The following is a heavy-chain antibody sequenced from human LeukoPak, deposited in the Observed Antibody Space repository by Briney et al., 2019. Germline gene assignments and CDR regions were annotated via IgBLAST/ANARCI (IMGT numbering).Heavy chain of an antibody. Sequence: GGSLRLSCAASGFTFSDYSLNWVRQAPGKGLEWVSSISGSSNFVYYADSVKGRFTLSRDNAKNSLYLQMNSLRVEDTAVYYCARPPSRGATYYYYMDVWGTGTTVTVSS. V-gene: IGHV3-21*01. CDR2: ISGSSNFV. CDR1: GFTFSDYS. J-gene: IGHJ6*03. CDR3: ARPPSRGATYYYYMDV.